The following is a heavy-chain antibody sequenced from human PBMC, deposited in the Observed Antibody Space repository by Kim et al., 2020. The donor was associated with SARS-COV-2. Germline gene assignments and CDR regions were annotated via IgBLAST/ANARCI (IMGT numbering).Heavy chain of an antibody. V-gene: IGHV3-23*01. D-gene: IGHD3-22*01. J-gene: IGHJ4*02. Sequence: SVKGRFTISRDNSKNTLYLQMNSLRAEDTAVYYCAKAVPYYYDSSGYYLDWGQGTLVTVSS. CDR3: AKAVPYYYDSSGYYLD.